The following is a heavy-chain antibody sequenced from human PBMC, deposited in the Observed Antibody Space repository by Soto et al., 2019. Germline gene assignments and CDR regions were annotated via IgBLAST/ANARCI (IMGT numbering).Heavy chain of an antibody. V-gene: IGHV1-69*13. CDR2: IILIFGTT. CDR3: ARPKDYDDCLDL. J-gene: IGHJ4*02. Sequence: SVKVCCKASGSTFSNYAFSWVRQAPGQGLEWMGGIILIFGTTNYAQKFQDRVTITADESTSTVYMELSSLISEDTAVYYCARPKDYDDCLDLWGQGTLVTVSS. CDR1: GSTFSNYA. D-gene: IGHD3-22*01.